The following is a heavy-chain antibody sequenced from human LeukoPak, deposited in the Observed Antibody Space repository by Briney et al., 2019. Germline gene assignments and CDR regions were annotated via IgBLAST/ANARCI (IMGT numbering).Heavy chain of an antibody. V-gene: IGHV3-23*01. J-gene: IGHJ4*02. Sequence: GGSLRLSCAASGFTFSSYAMSWVRQAPGKGLEWVSVISGSGGSTYYADSVKGRFTISRDNSKNTLYLQMNSLKTEDTAVYYCRGGYGGDDNWGQGSLVTVSS. D-gene: IGHD3-22*01. CDR2: ISGSGGST. CDR1: GFTFSSYA. CDR3: RGGYGGDDN.